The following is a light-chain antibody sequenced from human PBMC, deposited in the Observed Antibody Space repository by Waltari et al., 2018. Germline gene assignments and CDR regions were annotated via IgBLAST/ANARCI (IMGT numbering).Light chain of an antibody. CDR3: QQYKSYPPT. CDR2: KAS. V-gene: IGKV1-5*03. CDR1: QSISTW. J-gene: IGKJ4*01. Sequence: DIQMTQSPSTLSASVGDRVTITCRTSQSISTWLAWYQQKPGKAPKLLIYKASSLENEFPSRFSGSGSGTEFTLTISSLQPDDFATFYCQQYKSYPPTFGGGTKVDIK.